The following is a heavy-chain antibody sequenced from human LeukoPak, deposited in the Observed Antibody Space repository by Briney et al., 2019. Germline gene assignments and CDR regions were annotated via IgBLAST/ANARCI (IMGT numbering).Heavy chain of an antibody. CDR3: AREWGLESSGYYYAY. CDR1: GGTFSRFT. Sequence: GASVKVSCKASGGTFSRFTISWVRQPPRHGSEWLGGITPIFGTANFAQKFQGRVSITADESTSTAFMELSSLRSEDTAVYYCAREWGLESSGYYYAYWGRGTLVTVSS. V-gene: IGHV1-69*13. J-gene: IGHJ4*02. CDR2: ITPIFGTA. D-gene: IGHD3-22*01.